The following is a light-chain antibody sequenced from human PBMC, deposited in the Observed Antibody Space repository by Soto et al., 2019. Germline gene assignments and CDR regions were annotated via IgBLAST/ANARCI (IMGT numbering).Light chain of an antibody. Sequence: IRMTQSPSSLSASTGDRVTITCRASQGISKWLVWYQQKPGKAPKRLIYTASSLQSGVPSRFSGGGSGTDFTLTISSLQPEDFATYYCQQADSFPWEFGQGTKVDIK. J-gene: IGKJ1*01. CDR3: QQADSFPWE. CDR2: TAS. CDR1: QGISKW. V-gene: IGKV1-12*01.